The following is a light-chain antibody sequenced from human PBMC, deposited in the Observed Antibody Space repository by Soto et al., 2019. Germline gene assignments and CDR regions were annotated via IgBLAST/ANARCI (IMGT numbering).Light chain of an antibody. Sequence: PITQAPSFLSASVRNRLTLPCRASQSIANYLNWYQQKPGKAPXXLIYAASTLESGVPSRFSGSGSGTDFTLTISRLEPEDFAVDDCQQYGSSPTFGEGTRLEIK. CDR2: AAS. J-gene: IGKJ5*01. CDR3: QQYGSSPT. CDR1: QSIANY. V-gene: IGKV1-39*02.